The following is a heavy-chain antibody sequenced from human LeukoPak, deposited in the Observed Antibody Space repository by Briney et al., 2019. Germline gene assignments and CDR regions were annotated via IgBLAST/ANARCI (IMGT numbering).Heavy chain of an antibody. D-gene: IGHD4/OR15-4a*01. CDR3: ARDVDYANPRHDY. Sequence: PGGSLRLSCAAPGFTLSSYWMHWVRQAPGKGLVWVSRINSDGSRTSYADSVKGRFTISRDNAKNSLYLQMNSLRAEDTAVYYCARDVDYANPRHDYWGQGTLVTVSS. CDR1: GFTLSSYW. J-gene: IGHJ4*02. CDR2: INSDGSRT. V-gene: IGHV3-74*01.